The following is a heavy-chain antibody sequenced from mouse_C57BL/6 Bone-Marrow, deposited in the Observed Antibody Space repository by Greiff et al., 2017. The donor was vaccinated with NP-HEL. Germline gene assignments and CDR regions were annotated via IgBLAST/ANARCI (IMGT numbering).Heavy chain of an antibody. J-gene: IGHJ4*01. CDR3: VRDYDYDEGYAMDY. Sequence: EVQLVESGGGLVQPKGSLKLSCAASGFSFNTYAMNWVRQAPGKGLEWVARIRSKSNNYATYYADSVKDRFTISRDDSESMLYLQMNNLKTEDTAMYYCVRDYDYDEGYAMDYWGQGTSVTVSS. CDR1: GFSFNTYA. V-gene: IGHV10-1*01. CDR2: IRSKSNNYAT. D-gene: IGHD2-4*01.